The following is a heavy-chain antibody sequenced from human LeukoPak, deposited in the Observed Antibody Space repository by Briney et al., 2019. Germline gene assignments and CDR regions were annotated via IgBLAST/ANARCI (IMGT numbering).Heavy chain of an antibody. CDR2: ISGSGGST. V-gene: IGHV3-23*01. CDR1: GFTFSSYA. Sequence: GGSLRLSCAASGFTFSSYAMSWVRQAPGKGLEWVSAISGSGGSTYYADSVKGRFTISRDNSKNTLYLQMNSLRAEDTAVYYCAKVPVRVSEGATYNWFDPWGQGTLVTVSS. CDR3: AKVPVRVSEGATYNWFDP. J-gene: IGHJ5*02. D-gene: IGHD1-26*01.